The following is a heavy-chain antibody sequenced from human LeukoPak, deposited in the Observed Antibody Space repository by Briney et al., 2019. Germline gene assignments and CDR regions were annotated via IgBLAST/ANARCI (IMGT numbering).Heavy chain of an antibody. D-gene: IGHD6-19*01. V-gene: IGHV4-59*01. J-gene: IGHJ4*02. CDR3: ARGRIAVAGTGYYFDY. CDR1: GGSISSYY. CDR2: IYYSGST. Sequence: SETLSLTCTVSGGSISSYYWSWIRQPPGKGLEWIGYIYYSGSTNYNPSLKSRVTISVDMSKNQFSLKLSSVTAADTAVYYCARGRIAVAGTGYYFDYWGQGTLVTVSS.